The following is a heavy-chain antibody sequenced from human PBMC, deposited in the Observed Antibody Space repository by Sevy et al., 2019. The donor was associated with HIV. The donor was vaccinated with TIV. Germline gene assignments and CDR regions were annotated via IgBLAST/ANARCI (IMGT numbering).Heavy chain of an antibody. D-gene: IGHD6-6*01. CDR3: ARNMEDSSFDAFDI. CDR1: GFTFSSYA. J-gene: IGHJ3*02. V-gene: IGHV3-30-3*01. Sequence: GGSLRLSCAASGFTFSSYAMHWVRQAPGKGLEWVAVISYDGSNKYYADSVKGRFTISRDNSTNTLYLRMNSLRAEDTAVYYCARNMEDSSFDAFDIWGQGTMVTVSS. CDR2: ISYDGSNK.